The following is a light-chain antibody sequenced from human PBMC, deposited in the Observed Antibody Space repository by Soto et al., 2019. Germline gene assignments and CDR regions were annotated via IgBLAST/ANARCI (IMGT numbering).Light chain of an antibody. CDR2: GAF. Sequence: DTMFAQSPGTLCLSPGERVTLSCRASQIVTSDYLAWYHQAPGQAPRLLIYGAFNRATGISDRFSGSGSGTDFTLSISKLEPGDFGVYFCHQYGKSPRTFGQGTKVDIK. CDR3: HQYGKSPRT. CDR1: QIVTSDY. J-gene: IGKJ1*01. V-gene: IGKV3-20*01.